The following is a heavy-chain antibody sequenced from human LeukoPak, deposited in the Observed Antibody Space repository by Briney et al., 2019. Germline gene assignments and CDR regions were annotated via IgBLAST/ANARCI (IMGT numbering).Heavy chain of an antibody. D-gene: IGHD6-13*01. CDR2: IYTSGST. V-gene: IGHV4-4*07. J-gene: IGHJ4*02. CDR3: ARGISSSWYPYFDY. Sequence: SETLSLTCTVSGDSISSYYWNWIRQPAGKGLEWIGRIYTSGSTNYNPSLKSRVTMSVDTSKNQFSLNLNSVAAADTAVYYCARGISSSWYPYFDYWGQGTLVTVSS. CDR1: GDSISSYY.